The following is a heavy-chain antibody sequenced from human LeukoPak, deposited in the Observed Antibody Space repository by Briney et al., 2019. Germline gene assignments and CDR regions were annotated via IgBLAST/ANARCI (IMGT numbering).Heavy chain of an antibody. V-gene: IGHV3-66*01. D-gene: IGHD6-13*01. J-gene: IGHJ4*02. CDR2: FYPDGTT. CDR3: ARVSDSGSWYYDH. Sequence: PGGSLRLSCAASGFTVSSNYMSWVRQAPGKGLEWVSVFYPDGTTSYADSVKGRFTISRDNSRNTLYLQMGSLRDEDIAVYYCARVSDSGSWYYDHWGQGTLVTVSS. CDR1: GFTVSSNY.